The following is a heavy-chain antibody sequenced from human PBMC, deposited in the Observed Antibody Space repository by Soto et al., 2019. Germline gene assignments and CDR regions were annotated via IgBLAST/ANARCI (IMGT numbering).Heavy chain of an antibody. J-gene: IGHJ4*02. D-gene: IGHD2-2*01. CDR1: GFTFNNYA. CDR2: INNGGDNI. V-gene: IGHV3-23*01. Sequence: EVQLLESGGGLRQPRGSLRLSCAASGFTFNNYAMSWVRQAPGKGVEWVSSINNGGDNIYYADSVKGRFTTSTDNSNSTLYLQMNTLRAEDTAVYYCAKTFLARYCSSSICYDPADYFDYWGQGTLVTVSS. CDR3: AKTFLARYCSSSICYDPADYFDY.